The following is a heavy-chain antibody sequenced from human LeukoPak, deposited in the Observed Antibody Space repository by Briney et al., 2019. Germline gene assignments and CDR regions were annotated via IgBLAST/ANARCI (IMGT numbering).Heavy chain of an antibody. CDR2: IKQDGSEK. CDR1: RFTFSSFW. Sequence: GGSLRLSCAASRFTFSSFWMTWVRQAPGKGLEWVANIKQDGSEKYYVDSVQGRFTISRDNAKNSLYLQMDSLGAEDTAVYYCARDVGYDSSGSYPYYFDYWGLGTLVTVSS. D-gene: IGHD3-22*01. J-gene: IGHJ4*02. V-gene: IGHV3-7*05. CDR3: ARDVGYDSSGSYPYYFDY.